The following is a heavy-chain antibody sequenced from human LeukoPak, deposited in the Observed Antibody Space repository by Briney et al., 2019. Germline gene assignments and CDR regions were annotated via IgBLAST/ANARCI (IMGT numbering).Heavy chain of an antibody. D-gene: IGHD5-24*01. J-gene: IGHJ3*02. CDR1: GYTFTSYA. CDR3: AREENAFDI. CDR2: IDTNTGNP. V-gene: IGHV7-4-1*02. Sequence: ASVKVSCKASGYTFTSYAMNWVRQATGQGREWMGWIDTNTGNPTYAQGFTGRFVFSLDTSVSTAYLQISSLKAEDTAVYYCAREENAFDIWGQGTMVTVSS.